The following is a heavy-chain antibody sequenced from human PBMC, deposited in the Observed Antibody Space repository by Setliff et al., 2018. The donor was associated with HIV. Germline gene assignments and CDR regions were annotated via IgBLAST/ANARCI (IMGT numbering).Heavy chain of an antibody. V-gene: IGHV4-4*07. D-gene: IGHD3-3*01. CDR3: AREHLYYNSWSGSHGSPDFNY. Sequence: PSETLSLTCTVSGGSISGFYWSWIRQSAGKGLEWIGRIHTSGDSDFNPSLKSRVTMSVDTSKNQISLKVNSVTAADTALYFCAREHLYYNSWSGSHGSPDFNYWGQGTLVTVSS. CDR2: IHTSGDS. CDR1: GGSISGFY. J-gene: IGHJ4*02.